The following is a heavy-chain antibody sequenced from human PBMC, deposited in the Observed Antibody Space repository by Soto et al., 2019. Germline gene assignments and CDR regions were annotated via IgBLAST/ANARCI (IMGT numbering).Heavy chain of an antibody. CDR3: AKDMTTVTSYYYYYMDV. D-gene: IGHD4-17*01. Sequence: GGSLRLSCAASGFTFSSYAMSWVRQAPGKGLEWVSAISGSGGSTYYADSVKGRFTISRDNSKNTLYLQMNSLRAEDTAVYYCAKDMTTVTSYYYYYMDVWGKGTTVTVSS. V-gene: IGHV3-23*01. CDR1: GFTFSSYA. CDR2: ISGSGGST. J-gene: IGHJ6*03.